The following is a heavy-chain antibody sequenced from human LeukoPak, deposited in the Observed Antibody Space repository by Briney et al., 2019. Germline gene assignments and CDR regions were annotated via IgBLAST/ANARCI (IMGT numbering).Heavy chain of an antibody. CDR2: IYSGGST. Sequence: PGGSLRLSCAASGFTFSSYAMSWVRQAPGKGLEWVSVIYSGGSTYYADSVKGRFTISRDNSKNTLYLQMNSLRAEDTAVYYCARDISMIGDAFDIWGQGTMVTVSS. J-gene: IGHJ3*02. CDR1: GFTFSSYA. CDR3: ARDISMIGDAFDI. D-gene: IGHD3-22*01. V-gene: IGHV3-53*01.